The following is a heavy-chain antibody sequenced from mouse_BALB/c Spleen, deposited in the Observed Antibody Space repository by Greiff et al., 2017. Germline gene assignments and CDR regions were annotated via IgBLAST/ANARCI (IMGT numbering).Heavy chain of an antibody. D-gene: IGHD3-2*02. CDR1: GFNIKDYY. CDR3: AREEAYREGFAY. V-gene: IGHV14-1*02. J-gene: IGHJ3*01. CDR2: IDPENGNT. Sequence: EVQLQQSGAELVRPGALVKLSCKASGFNIKDYYMHWVKQRPEQGLEWIGWIDPENGNTIYDPKFQGKASITADTSSNTAYLQLSSLTSEDTAVYYCAREEAYREGFAYWGQGTLVTVSA.